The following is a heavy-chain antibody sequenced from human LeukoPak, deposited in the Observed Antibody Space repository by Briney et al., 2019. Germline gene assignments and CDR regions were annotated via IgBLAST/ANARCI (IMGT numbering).Heavy chain of an antibody. J-gene: IGHJ5*01. CDR3: AKDTSAGYSNSWSDS. D-gene: IGHD6-13*01. CDR2: ISWNSGGI. CDR1: GFSLDGYA. Sequence: GGSLRLSCAASGFSLDGYAMHWVRQAPGKGLEWVSGISWNSGGIGYADSVKDRFTISRDNAKNSLYLQMNSLRTEDTAFYYCAKDTSAGYSNSWSDSWGQGTLVTVSS. V-gene: IGHV3-9*01.